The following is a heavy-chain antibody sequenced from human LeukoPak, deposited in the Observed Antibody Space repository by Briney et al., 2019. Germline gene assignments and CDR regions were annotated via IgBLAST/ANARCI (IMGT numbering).Heavy chain of an antibody. D-gene: IGHD2-2*01. J-gene: IGHJ3*02. CDR1: GYTFTGYY. CDR2: INPNSGGT. V-gene: IGHV1-2*02. Sequence: ASVKVSCKASGYTFTGYYMHWVRQAPGQGFEWMGWINPNSGGTNYAQKFQGRVTMTRDTSISTAYMELSRLRSDDTAVYYCARERTRDIVVVPAAQEAFDIWGQGTMVTVSS. CDR3: ARERTRDIVVVPAAQEAFDI.